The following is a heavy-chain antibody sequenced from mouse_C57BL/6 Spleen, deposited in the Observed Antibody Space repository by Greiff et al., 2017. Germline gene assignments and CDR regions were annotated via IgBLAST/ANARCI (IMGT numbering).Heavy chain of an antibody. V-gene: IGHV1-72*01. CDR2: IDPNSGGT. CDR1: GYTFTSYW. D-gene: IGHD2-5*01. J-gene: IGHJ2*01. CDR3: AREGYYSNYERGDY. Sequence: QVQLQQPGAELVKPGASVKLSCKASGYTFTSYWMHWVKQRPGRSLEWIGRIDPNSGGTKYNEKFKSKATLTVDKPSSTAYMQLSSLTSEDSAVYYCAREGYYSNYERGDYWGQGTTLTVSS.